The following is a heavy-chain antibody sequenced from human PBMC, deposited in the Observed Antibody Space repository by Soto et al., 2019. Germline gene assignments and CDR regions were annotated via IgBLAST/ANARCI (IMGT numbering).Heavy chain of an antibody. Sequence: QVQLVQSGAEVKKPGASVKVSCKASGYTFTGYYMHWVRQAPGQGLEWMGWINPNSGGTNYAQKFQGGVTMTRDTSISTAYMELSRLRSDDTAVYYCARDIGKGYSSSYYYGMDVWGQGTTVTVSS. CDR3: ARDIGKGYSSSYYYGMDV. CDR2: INPNSGGT. D-gene: IGHD6-6*01. J-gene: IGHJ6*02. V-gene: IGHV1-2*02. CDR1: GYTFTGYY.